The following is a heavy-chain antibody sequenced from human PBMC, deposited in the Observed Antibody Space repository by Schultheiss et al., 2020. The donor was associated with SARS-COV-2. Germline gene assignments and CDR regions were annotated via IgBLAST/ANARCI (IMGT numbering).Heavy chain of an antibody. CDR3: ARGGNSVGY. CDR1: GYTFTGYY. Sequence: ASVKVSCKASGYTFTGYYIHWVRQAPGQGLEWMGWINPNSGGTNYAQKFRGRVTMTGDTSISTAYMELSGLRSDDTAVYYCARGGNSVGYWGQGTLVTVSS. CDR2: INPNSGGT. V-gene: IGHV1-2*02. D-gene: IGHD4-23*01. J-gene: IGHJ4*02.